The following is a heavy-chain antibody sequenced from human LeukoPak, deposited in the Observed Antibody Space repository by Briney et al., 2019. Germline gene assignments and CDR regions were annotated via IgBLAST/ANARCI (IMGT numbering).Heavy chain of an antibody. D-gene: IGHD3-22*01. CDR3: AKTGREYFDTSGPFDD. Sequence: GESRKFSGKCSGYSFSTYWIAWVRQMPGKGLEWMGIIYPSDSDTTNANYSPSFQGQVTISADKSISTAYLQWSSLKASDTAMYYCAKTGREYFDTSGPFDDWGQGTLVTVSS. CDR1: GYSFSTYW. J-gene: IGHJ4*02. CDR2: IYPSDSDT. V-gene: IGHV5-51*01.